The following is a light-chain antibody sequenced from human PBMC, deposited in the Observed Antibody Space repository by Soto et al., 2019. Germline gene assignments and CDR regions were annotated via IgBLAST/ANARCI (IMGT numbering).Light chain of an antibody. CDR2: FAF. V-gene: IGKV3-15*01. CDR3: QKYDKWPRT. CDR1: QSVSTN. J-gene: IGKJ1*01. Sequence: VMTQSPATLSVSPGERAALSCRASQSVSTNLAWYQQKPGQPPRLLIYFAFTRATAVPARFTAGGSETEFTLTISSLPSDDLEVDYCQKYDKWPRTFGQGTKVEI.